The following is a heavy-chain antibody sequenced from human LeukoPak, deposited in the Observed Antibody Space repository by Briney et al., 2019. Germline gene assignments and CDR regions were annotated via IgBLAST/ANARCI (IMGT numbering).Heavy chain of an antibody. CDR2: ISAYNGNT. D-gene: IGHD1-7*01. CDR3: ARRRRTTTLFDY. V-gene: IGHV1-18*01. J-gene: IGHJ4*02. CDR1: GYTFTSYG. Sequence: GASVKVSCKASGYTFTSYGISWVRQAPGQGLEWMGWISAYNGNTNYAQKFQGRVTITADESTSTAYMELSSLRSEDTAVYYCARRRRTTTLFDYWGQGTLVTVSS.